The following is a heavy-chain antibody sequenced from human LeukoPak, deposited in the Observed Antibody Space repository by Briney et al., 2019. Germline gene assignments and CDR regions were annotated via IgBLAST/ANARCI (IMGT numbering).Heavy chain of an antibody. Sequence: PSETLSLTCAVYGGSFSGYYWSWIRQPPGKGLEWIGEINHSGSTNYNPSLKSRVTISVDTSKNQFSLKLSSVTAADTAVYYCARRGVRILTARNWFDPWGQGTLVTVSS. D-gene: IGHD3-9*01. J-gene: IGHJ5*02. CDR3: ARRGVRILTARNWFDP. CDR2: INHSGST. CDR1: GGSFSGYY. V-gene: IGHV4-34*01.